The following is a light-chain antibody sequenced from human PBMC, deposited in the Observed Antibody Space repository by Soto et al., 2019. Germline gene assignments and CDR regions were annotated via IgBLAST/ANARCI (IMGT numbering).Light chain of an antibody. J-gene: IGKJ3*01. CDR1: QSVSRNY. CDR2: GAS. V-gene: IGKV3-20*01. Sequence: EIVLTQSPGTLSLSPGATATLSCRASQSVSRNYLAWFQQKPGQAPRLLNHGASSRAAGTPDRFSGSGSGTDFTLTISRLEPEDFAVYFCHHYGDSPIYTFGPGTKVDFK. CDR3: HHYGDSPIYT.